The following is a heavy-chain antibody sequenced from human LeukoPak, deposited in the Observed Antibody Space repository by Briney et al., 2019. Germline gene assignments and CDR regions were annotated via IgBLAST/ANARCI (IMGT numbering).Heavy chain of an antibody. D-gene: IGHD6-6*01. Sequence: ASVKVSCKASGYTFTGYYIHWVRQAPGQGLQWMAWINPDRGGTNYAQKFQGRVTLTRDTSISTACMELSGLRSGDTAVYYCAGSIAGSGQMPHDYWGQGTLVTVSS. CDR3: AGSIAGSGQMPHDY. V-gene: IGHV1-2*02. J-gene: IGHJ4*02. CDR2: INPDRGGT. CDR1: GYTFTGYY.